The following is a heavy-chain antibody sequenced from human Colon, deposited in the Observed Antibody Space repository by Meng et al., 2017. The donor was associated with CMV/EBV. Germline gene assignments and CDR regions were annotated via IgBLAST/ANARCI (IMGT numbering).Heavy chain of an antibody. D-gene: IGHD1-1*01. CDR3: LKLPPGY. V-gene: IGHV3-74*01. CDR1: GFSPDGFR. CDR2: IHSGGTSI. J-gene: IGHJ4*02. Sequence: VGAGGCLIPPGWSLGTSCVVFGFSPDGFRVDWVRQAPGKGPLWVSRIHSGGTSISYADSVKGRFTISGDNAKNTVYLQMNSLRDEDTAVYYCLKLPPGYWGQGTLVTVSS.